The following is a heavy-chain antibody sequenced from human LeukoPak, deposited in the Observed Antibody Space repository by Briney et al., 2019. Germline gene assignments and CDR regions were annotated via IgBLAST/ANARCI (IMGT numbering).Heavy chain of an antibody. D-gene: IGHD3-9*01. CDR1: GYIFTGYY. CDR2: INPDSGDT. Sequence: ASVKVSCKASGYIFTGYYLHWVRQAPGQGLEWMGWINPDSGDTNFAQNFQGRVSMTRDTSISTAYMELSRLRSDDTAYYYCARVQYYNILTGSFQYWGQGTLVTVSS. V-gene: IGHV1-2*02. CDR3: ARVQYYNILTGSFQY. J-gene: IGHJ4*02.